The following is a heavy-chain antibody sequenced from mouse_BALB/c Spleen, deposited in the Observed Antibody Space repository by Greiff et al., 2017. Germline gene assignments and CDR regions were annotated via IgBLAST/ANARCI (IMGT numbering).Heavy chain of an antibody. CDR2: IDPENGNT. CDR1: GFNIKDYY. D-gene: IGHD2-3*01. CDR3: AYDPTGFAY. Sequence: EVKLMESGAELVRPGALVKLSCKASGFNIKDYYMHWVKQRPEQGLEWIGWIDPENGNTIYDPKFQGKASITADTSSNPAYLQLSSLTSEDTAVYYCAYDPTGFAYWGQGTLGTVSA. V-gene: IGHV14-1*02. J-gene: IGHJ3*01.